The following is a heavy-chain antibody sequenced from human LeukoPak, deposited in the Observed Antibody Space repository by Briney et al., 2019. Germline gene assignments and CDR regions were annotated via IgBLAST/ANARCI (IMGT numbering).Heavy chain of an antibody. V-gene: IGHV1-2*02. Sequence: GASVKVSCKASGYTFTCYYMHWVRQAPGQGLEWMGWINPNSGGTNYAQKFQGRVTMTRDTSISTAYMELSRLRSDDTAVYYCARVESGSYQTLFDYWGQGTLVTVSS. CDR3: ARVESGSYQTLFDY. J-gene: IGHJ4*02. CDR1: GYTFTCYY. CDR2: INPNSGGT. D-gene: IGHD1-26*01.